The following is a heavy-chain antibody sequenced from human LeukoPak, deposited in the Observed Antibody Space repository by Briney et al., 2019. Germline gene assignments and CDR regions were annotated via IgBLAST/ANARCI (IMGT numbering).Heavy chain of an antibody. CDR2: IYYSGST. Sequence: PSETLSLTCTVSGCSISSYYWSWIRQPPGKGLEWIGYIYYSGSTNYNPSLKSRVTISVDTSKNQFSLKLSSVTAADTAVYYCARDSYYYDSSGYYGCAFDIWGQGTMVTVSS. V-gene: IGHV4-59*01. J-gene: IGHJ3*02. CDR3: ARDSYYYDSSGYYGCAFDI. CDR1: GCSISSYY. D-gene: IGHD3-22*01.